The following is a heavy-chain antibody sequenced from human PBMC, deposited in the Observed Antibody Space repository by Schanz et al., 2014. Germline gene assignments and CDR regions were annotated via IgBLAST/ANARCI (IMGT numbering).Heavy chain of an antibody. CDR2: INPYDDTI. J-gene: IGHJ4*02. V-gene: IGHV1-24*01. Sequence: QVQLVQSGAEVKKPGASVKVSCKVSGYSLNELSMHWVRQAPGRGLEWMGLINPYDDTIDYAKKFQGRFTMTRDTSITTAYLELSSLRSGDTAVYYCTKGRTFGRWGQGTLVTVSS. CDR1: GYSLNELS. D-gene: IGHD3-16*01. CDR3: TKGRTFGR.